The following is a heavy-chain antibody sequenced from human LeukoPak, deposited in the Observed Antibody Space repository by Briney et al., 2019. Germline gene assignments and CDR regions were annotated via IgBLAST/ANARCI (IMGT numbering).Heavy chain of an antibody. CDR1: GYTFNYYY. D-gene: IGHD6-6*01. Sequence: ASVKVSCKASGYTFNYYYMHWVRQAPGQGLEWMGWINPSSGATNYAQKFQGRVTMTRDTSISTVYMELSRLRSDDTAVYHCARAAASRPFDYWGQGTLVTVSS. J-gene: IGHJ4*02. V-gene: IGHV1-2*02. CDR2: INPSSGAT. CDR3: ARAAASRPFDY.